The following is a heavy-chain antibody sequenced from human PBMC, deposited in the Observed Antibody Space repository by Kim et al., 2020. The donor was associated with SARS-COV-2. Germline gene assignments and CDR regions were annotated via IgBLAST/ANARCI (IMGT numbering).Heavy chain of an antibody. Sequence: GGSLRLSCAASGFTFSSFWMTWVRQAPGKGLEWMANIKQDGSEKYYADSVKGRFTISRDNAKNSLHLQMNSLRVEDTAVYYCVRGRGWLDPWGQGTRVT. J-gene: IGHJ5*02. V-gene: IGHV3-7*01. CDR2: IKQDGSEK. CDR1: GFTFSSFW. CDR3: VRGRGWLDP.